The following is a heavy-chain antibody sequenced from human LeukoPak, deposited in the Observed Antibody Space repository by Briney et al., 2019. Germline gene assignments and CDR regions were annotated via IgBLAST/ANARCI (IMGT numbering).Heavy chain of an antibody. Sequence: ASVKVSCKASGYTFIGYYMYWVRQAPGQGLEWMGWINPNSGGTNYAQKFQGRVTMTRDTSISTAYMELSRLRSDDTAVYYCAXXXXXXXXXYYKGNDAFDIWGQGTMVTVSS. V-gene: IGHV1-2*02. CDR3: AXXXXXXXXXYYKGNDAFDI. CDR1: GYTFIGYY. J-gene: IGHJ3*02. D-gene: IGHD3-10*01. CDR2: INPNSGGT.